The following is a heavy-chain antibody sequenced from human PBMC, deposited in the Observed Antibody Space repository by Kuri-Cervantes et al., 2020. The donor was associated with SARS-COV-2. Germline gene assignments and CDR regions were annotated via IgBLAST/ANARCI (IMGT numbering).Heavy chain of an antibody. CDR1: GYRFSSYW. D-gene: IGHD5-18*01. CDR3: ARVADTAMVVTLEDAFDI. Sequence: GESLKISCKGFGYRFSSYWIGWVRLMPGKGLEWMGIIYPGDSDTRYSPSFQGQVTISADKSISTAYLQWSSLKASDTAMYYCARVADTAMVVTLEDAFDIWGQGTMVTVSS. V-gene: IGHV5-51*01. CDR2: IYPGDSDT. J-gene: IGHJ3*02.